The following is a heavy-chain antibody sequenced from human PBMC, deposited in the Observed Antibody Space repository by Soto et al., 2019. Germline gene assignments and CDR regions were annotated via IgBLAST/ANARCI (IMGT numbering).Heavy chain of an antibody. Sequence: ASVKVSCKASGYTFTSYDINWVRQATGQGLEWMGWMNPNSGNTGYAQKLQGRVTMTTDTSTSTAYMELRSLRSDDTAVYYCARDTKYYYDSNRLLDVWGQGTTVTVPS. CDR2: MNPNSGNT. CDR3: ARDTKYYYDSNRLLDV. J-gene: IGHJ6*02. CDR1: GYTFTSYD. V-gene: IGHV1-8*01. D-gene: IGHD3-22*01.